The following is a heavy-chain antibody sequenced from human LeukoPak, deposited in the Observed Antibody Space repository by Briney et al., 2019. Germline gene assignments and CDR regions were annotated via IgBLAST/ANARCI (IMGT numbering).Heavy chain of an antibody. J-gene: IGHJ3*02. V-gene: IGHV1-18*01. Sequence: ASVKVSCKASGYTFTTYGFSWVRQAPGQGLEWMGWISAYNGNTNYAQKLQGRVTMTTDTSTSTAYMELRSLRSDDTAVYYCARDSGYSYGLDDAFDIWGQGTMVTVSS. CDR3: ARDSGYSYGLDDAFDI. CDR1: GYTFTTYG. D-gene: IGHD5-18*01. CDR2: ISAYNGNT.